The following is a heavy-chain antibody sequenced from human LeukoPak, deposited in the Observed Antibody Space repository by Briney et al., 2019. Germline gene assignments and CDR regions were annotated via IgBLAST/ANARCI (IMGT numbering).Heavy chain of an antibody. CDR3: ARGSNYVSDYYFDV. D-gene: IGHD4-11*01. J-gene: IGHJ6*03. CDR2: VNHEGDS. V-gene: IGHV4-34*01. Sequence: SETLSLTCAVYGVSLRGYYWSWIRQSPEKGLEWIGEVNHEGDSIYSPSLKSRLTLSVDMSKNQFSLNLRSVTAADTAVYFCARGSNYVSDYYFDVWVKGTTVIVSS. CDR1: GVSLRGYY.